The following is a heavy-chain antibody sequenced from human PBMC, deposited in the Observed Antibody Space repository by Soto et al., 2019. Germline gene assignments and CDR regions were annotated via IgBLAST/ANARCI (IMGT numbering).Heavy chain of an antibody. Sequence: SVKVSCKASGGTFSSYAISCVRQAPGQGLEWMGGIIPIFGTANYAQKFQGRVTITADKSTSTAYMELSSLRSEDTAVYYCARALAYYDSSGYFADDYYGMDVWGQGTTVTVSS. V-gene: IGHV1-69*06. CDR3: ARALAYYDSSGYFADDYYGMDV. J-gene: IGHJ6*02. CDR2: IIPIFGTA. CDR1: GGTFSSYA. D-gene: IGHD3-22*01.